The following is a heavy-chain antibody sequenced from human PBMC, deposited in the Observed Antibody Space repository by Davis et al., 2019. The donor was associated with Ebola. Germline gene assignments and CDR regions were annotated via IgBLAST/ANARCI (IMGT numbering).Heavy chain of an antibody. V-gene: IGHV3-15*01. CDR3: ANLDYGDNSGFDY. CDR2: IKSKTDGGTI. J-gene: IGHJ4*02. Sequence: PGGSLRLSCEASGLTFSNAWLSWVRQAPGKGLEWVGRIKSKTDGGTIDYAAPVKGRFIISRDDSKKTVFLQMNSLRAEDTAVYYCANLDYGDNSGFDYWGQGTLVTVSS. CDR1: GLTFSNAW. D-gene: IGHD4-23*01.